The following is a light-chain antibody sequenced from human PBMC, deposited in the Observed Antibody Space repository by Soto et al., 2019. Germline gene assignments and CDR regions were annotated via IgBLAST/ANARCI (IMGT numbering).Light chain of an antibody. V-gene: IGLV2-14*01. CDR3: SSYTSRNTEV. J-gene: IGLJ1*01. CDR2: DVR. CDR1: SSDVGGYNY. Sequence: QSALTQPASVSGSPGQSITISCTGTSSDVGGYNYVSWYQQHPGKAPKLMVYDVRSRPSGVSNRFSGSKSGNTASLTISGLQAEDEADSYGSSYTSRNTEVFGTGTKVTVL.